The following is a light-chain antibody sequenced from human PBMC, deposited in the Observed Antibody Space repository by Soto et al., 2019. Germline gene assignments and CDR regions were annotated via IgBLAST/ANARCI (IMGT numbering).Light chain of an antibody. J-gene: IGLJ1*01. Sequence: QSVLTQPPSASGSPGQSVTISCTGTSSDVGGYNYVSWYQQHPGKAPKLMIYEVSKRPSGVPDRFSGSKSGNTASLTVSGLQVEDEADYYCQSYDSRLSGYFFGTGTKVTV. CDR1: SSDVGGYNY. CDR3: QSYDSRLSGYF. V-gene: IGLV2-8*01. CDR2: EVS.